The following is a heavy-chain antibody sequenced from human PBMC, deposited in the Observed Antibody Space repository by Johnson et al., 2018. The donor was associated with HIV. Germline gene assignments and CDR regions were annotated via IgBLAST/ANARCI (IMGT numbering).Heavy chain of an antibody. Sequence: QVQLVESGGGVVQPGRSLRLSCAASGFTFSSYAMHWVRQAPGKGLEWVAVISYDGSNKYYADSVQGRFPISRDNSKNTLYLQMGSLRAEDMAVYYCARAHLYSSSWYPPEDAFDIWGQGTMVTVSS. CDR2: ISYDGSNK. J-gene: IGHJ3*02. D-gene: IGHD6-13*01. CDR1: GFTFSSYA. CDR3: ARAHLYSSSWYPPEDAFDI. V-gene: IGHV3-30*14.